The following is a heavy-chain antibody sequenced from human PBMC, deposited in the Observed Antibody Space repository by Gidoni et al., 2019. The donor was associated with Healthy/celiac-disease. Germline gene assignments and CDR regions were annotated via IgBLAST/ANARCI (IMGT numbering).Heavy chain of an antibody. CDR2: ISWNSGSI. CDR3: AKDEELEYSSSWIDY. J-gene: IGHJ4*02. D-gene: IGHD6-13*01. CDR1: GFTFDDYA. V-gene: IGHV3-9*01. Sequence: EVQLVESGGGLVQPGRSLRLSCAASGFTFDDYAMHWVRQAPGKGLEWVSGISWNSGSIGYADSVKGRFTISRDNAKNSLYLQMNSLRAEDTALYYCAKDEELEYSSSWIDYWGQGTLVTVSS.